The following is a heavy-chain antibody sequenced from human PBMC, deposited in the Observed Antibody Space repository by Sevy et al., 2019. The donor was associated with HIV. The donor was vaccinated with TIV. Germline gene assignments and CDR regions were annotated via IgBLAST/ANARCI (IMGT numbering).Heavy chain of an antibody. CDR2: INEDGSTK. CDR3: VRALLKADSL. CDR1: GFNIRAHW. Sequence: GGSLRLSCAASGFNIRAHWMLWVRQAPGKGLEWVANINEDGSTKYYLDSVKGRFTNSRDNAENSAFLQMNSLRVEDTAVYYCVRALLKADSLWGQGTLVTVSS. V-gene: IGHV3-7*01. D-gene: IGHD1-26*01. J-gene: IGHJ4*02.